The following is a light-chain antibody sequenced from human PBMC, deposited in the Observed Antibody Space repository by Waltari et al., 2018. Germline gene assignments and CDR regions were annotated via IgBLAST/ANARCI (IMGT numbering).Light chain of an antibody. CDR3: QQSFDSVFT. Sequence: IQLTQSPSSLSPSVGDRVTITCRAGRTVSTYLNWYQQNPGKAPNLLFYAASILQSGVPSRFSGSGSGTEFSLTIASLQPEDSATYYCQQSFDSVFTFGPGTTVNV. CDR1: RTVSTY. V-gene: IGKV1-39*01. CDR2: AAS. J-gene: IGKJ3*01.